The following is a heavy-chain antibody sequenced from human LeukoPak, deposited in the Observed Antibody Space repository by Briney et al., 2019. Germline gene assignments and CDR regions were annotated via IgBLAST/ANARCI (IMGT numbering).Heavy chain of an antibody. V-gene: IGHV4-34*01. CDR2: INHSGST. CDR3: ARQTDYDYFDY. D-gene: IGHD4-17*01. J-gene: IGHJ4*02. Sequence: PETLSLTCAVYGGSFSGYYWSWIRQPPGKGLEWIGEINHSGSTNYNPSLKSRVTISVDTSKNQFSLKVSSVTAADTAVYYCARQTDYDYFDYWGQGTLVTVSS. CDR1: GGSFSGYY.